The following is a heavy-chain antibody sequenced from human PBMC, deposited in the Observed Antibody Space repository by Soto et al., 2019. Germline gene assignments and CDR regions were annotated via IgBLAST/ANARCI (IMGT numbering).Heavy chain of an antibody. J-gene: IGHJ5*02. CDR1: GFTLRSHR. CDR3: ATVFDL. CDR2: IDTDGGGT. Sequence: EVQLVESGGGLVQPGGSLRVSCAASGFTLRSHRIHWVRQAPGKGLEWVSRIDTDGGGTSYADSVKGRFTISTDNAKHTVHLQMNGLRAEDTAVSYCATVFDLWGQGTLVTVSS. V-gene: IGHV3-74*01.